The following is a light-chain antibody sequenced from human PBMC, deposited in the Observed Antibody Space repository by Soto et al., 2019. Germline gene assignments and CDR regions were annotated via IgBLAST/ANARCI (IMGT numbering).Light chain of an antibody. CDR3: QVYDGSLFT. V-gene: IGKV3-15*01. CDR1: QSVSSN. CDR2: GAS. Sequence: EIVMTQSPATLSVSPGERATLSCRASQSVSSNLAWYQQKPGQAPRLLIYGASTRATGIPARFSGSGSGTEFTLTISSLQSEDFAVYYCQVYDGSLFTFGPGTKVDFK. J-gene: IGKJ3*01.